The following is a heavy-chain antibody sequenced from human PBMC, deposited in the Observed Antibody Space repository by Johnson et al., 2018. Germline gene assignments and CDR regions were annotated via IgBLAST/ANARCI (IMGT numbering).Heavy chain of an antibody. CDR1: GFTFSGSA. V-gene: IGHV3-73*01. J-gene: IGHJ6*03. D-gene: IGHD1-7*01. CDR3: AKGELAPRAYYYMDL. CDR2: IRSKANSYAT. Sequence: VQLQESGGGVVQPGRSLRLSCAASGFTFSGSAMHWVRQASGKGLEWVGRIRSKANSYATAYAASVKGRFTISRDNSKNTLYLQMKGLRAEDTAVYYCAKGELAPRAYYYMDLWGKRTTVTVSS.